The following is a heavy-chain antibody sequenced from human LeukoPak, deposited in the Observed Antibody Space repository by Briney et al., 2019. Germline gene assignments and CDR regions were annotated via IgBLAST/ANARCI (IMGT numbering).Heavy chain of an antibody. CDR1: AYTFTSYD. V-gene: IGHV1-8*01. CDR2: MNPNSGNT. J-gene: IGHJ6*02. CDR3: ARGSSTSLSSIAAVYYGMDV. Sequence: ASVKVSCKASAYTFTSYDINWVRQATGQGLEWMGWMNPNSGNTGYAQKFQGRVTMTRNTSISTAYMELSSLRSEDTAVYYCARGSSTSLSSIAAVYYGMDVWGQGTTVTVSS. D-gene: IGHD6-25*01.